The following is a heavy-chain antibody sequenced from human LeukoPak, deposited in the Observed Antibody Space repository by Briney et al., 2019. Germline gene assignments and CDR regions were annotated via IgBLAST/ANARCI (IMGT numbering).Heavy chain of an antibody. Sequence: PGGSLRLSCAASGFTFSSYAMSWVRQAPGKGLEWVSAISGSGGSTYYADSVKGRFTISRDNSKNTLYLQMNSLRAEDTAVYYCAKGEYYYDSSGDYFDYWGQGTLVTVSS. D-gene: IGHD3-22*01. CDR2: ISGSGGST. CDR3: AKGEYYYDSSGDYFDY. V-gene: IGHV3-23*01. CDR1: GFTFSSYA. J-gene: IGHJ4*02.